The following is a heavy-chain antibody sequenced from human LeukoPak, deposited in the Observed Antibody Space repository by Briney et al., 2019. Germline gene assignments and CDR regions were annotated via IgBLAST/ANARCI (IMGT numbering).Heavy chain of an antibody. CDR1: GGSISGDY. Sequence: PSETLSLTCTVSGGSISGDYWGWIRQPPGKGLEWIGSIYHSGSTYYNPSLKSRVTISVDTSKNQFSLKLSSVTAADTAVYYCARDRKGGSYYLIDYWGQGTLVTVSS. V-gene: IGHV4-38-2*02. D-gene: IGHD1-26*01. J-gene: IGHJ4*02. CDR2: IYHSGST. CDR3: ARDRKGGSYYLIDY.